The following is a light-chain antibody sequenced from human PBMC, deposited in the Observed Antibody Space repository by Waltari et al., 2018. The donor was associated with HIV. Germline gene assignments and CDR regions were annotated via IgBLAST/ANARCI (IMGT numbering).Light chain of an antibody. Sequence: VVMTQSPLSLPVTLGQPASISCRSSESLVHSDGNTYLTWFQQRPGQSPRPLIYKVSNRDSGGPDRFSGSRSGTDVTLKISRVEDEDDGVYYCMQGTHTPPYTFGQGTKLEIK. V-gene: IGKV2-30*02. CDR3: MQGTHTPPYT. CDR2: KVS. J-gene: IGKJ2*01. CDR1: ESLVHSDGNTY.